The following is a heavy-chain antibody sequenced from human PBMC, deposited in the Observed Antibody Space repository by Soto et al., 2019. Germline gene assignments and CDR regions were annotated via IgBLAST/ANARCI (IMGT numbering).Heavy chain of an antibody. CDR2: IDPSDSYT. J-gene: IGHJ6*02. V-gene: IGHV5-10-1*01. CDR3: ARPYGSGSYRYYYYAMDV. CDR1: GYSLTSYW. D-gene: IGHD3-10*01. Sequence: PGESLKISCKASGYSLTSYWITWVRQMPGKGLEWMGRIDPSDSYTNYSPSFQGHVTISADKSISTAYLQWSSLKASDTAMYYCARPYGSGSYRYYYYAMDVWGQGTTVTVSS.